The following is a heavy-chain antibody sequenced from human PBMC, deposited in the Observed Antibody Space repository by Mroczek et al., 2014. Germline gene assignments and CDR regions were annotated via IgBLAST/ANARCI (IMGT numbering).Heavy chain of an antibody. J-gene: IGHJ3*02. CDR1: GGSISSYY. CDR3: ARDKTLKYYYDSSGYRQGHNDAFDI. Sequence: QVQLQQWGPGLVKPSETLSLTCTVSGGSISSYYWSWIRQPPGKGLEWIGYIYYSGSTNYNPSLKSRVTISVDTSKNQFSLKLSSVTAADTAVYYCARDKTLKYYYDSSGYRQGHNDAFDIWGQGTMVTVSS. CDR2: IYYSGST. V-gene: IGHV4-59*01. D-gene: IGHD3-22*01.